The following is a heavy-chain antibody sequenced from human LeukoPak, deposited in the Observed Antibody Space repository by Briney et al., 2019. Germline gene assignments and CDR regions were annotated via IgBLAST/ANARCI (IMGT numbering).Heavy chain of an antibody. V-gene: IGHV4-59*08. CDR3: ARHFDYDSGGDPFDV. J-gene: IGHJ3*01. CDR2: IYNSGST. CDR1: GGSINRYY. Sequence: SETLSLTCTVSGGSINRYYWNWIRQPPGKGLESIGYIYNSGSTNYNPSLKSRVTISVDTSKNQFSLKLSSVTAADTAVYYCARHFDYDSGGDPFDVWGQGTMVTVSS. D-gene: IGHD3-10*01.